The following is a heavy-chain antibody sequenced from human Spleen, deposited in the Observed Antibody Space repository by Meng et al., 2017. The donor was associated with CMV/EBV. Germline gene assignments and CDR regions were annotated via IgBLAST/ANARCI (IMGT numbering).Heavy chain of an antibody. CDR3: ARDLPNHYFSLDY. Sequence: KASGFPFTGYYLHWVRQAPGQGLEWMGWINPNTGGTNYAQKFEGSVTMTRDTSISTAYMELNWLRSDDTAVYYCARDLPNHYFSLDYWGQGTLVTVSS. D-gene: IGHD3-16*01. V-gene: IGHV1-2*02. J-gene: IGHJ4*02. CDR2: INPNTGGT. CDR1: GFPFTGYY.